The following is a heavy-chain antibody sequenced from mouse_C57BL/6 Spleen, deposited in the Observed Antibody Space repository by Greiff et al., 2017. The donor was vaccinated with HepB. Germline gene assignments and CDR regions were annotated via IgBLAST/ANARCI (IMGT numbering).Heavy chain of an antibody. V-gene: IGHV1-82*01. D-gene: IGHD1-1*01. CDR2: IYPGDGDT. CDR3: AITTVVAHYAMDY. J-gene: IGHJ4*01. CDR1: GYAFSSSW. Sequence: VQRVESGPELVKPGASVKISCKASGYAFSSSWMNWVKQRPGKGLEWIGRIYPGDGDTNYNGKFKGKATLTADKSSSTAYMQLSSLTSEDSAVYFCAITTVVAHYAMDYWGQGTSVTVSS.